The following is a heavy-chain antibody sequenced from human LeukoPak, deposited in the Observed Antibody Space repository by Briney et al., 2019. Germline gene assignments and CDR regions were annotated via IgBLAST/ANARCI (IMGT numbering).Heavy chain of an antibody. V-gene: IGHV4-59*08. CDR1: GGSVSSHY. J-gene: IGHJ4*02. Sequence: SETLSLTCTVSGGSVSSHYWSWIRQPPGKGLQWIGYISDSGSTNYNPSLKSRVTISVDTSKNQFSLKLSSVTAADTAVYYCARLEYSGNLSLFDYWGQGTLVTVSS. CDR3: ARLEYSGNLSLFDY. D-gene: IGHD4-23*01. CDR2: ISDSGST.